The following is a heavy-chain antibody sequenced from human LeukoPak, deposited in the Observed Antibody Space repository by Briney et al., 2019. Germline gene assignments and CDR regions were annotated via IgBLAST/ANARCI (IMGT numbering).Heavy chain of an antibody. V-gene: IGHV3-23*01. Sequence: PGGSLRLSCAASGFTLSCYAMNWVRQAPGKGLEWVSAISGNGHAYYADSVKGRFTISRDNAKNTLYLQMNSLRVEDTAVYYCVCLGLGGLSLDWGQGTLVTVSS. CDR1: GFTLSCYA. CDR2: ISGNGHA. J-gene: IGHJ4*02. CDR3: VCLGLGGLSLD. D-gene: IGHD3-16*01.